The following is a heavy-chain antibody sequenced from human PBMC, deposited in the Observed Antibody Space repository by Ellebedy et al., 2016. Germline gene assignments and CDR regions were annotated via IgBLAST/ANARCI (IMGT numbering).Heavy chain of an antibody. Sequence: LRLSXTVSGGSISSGSYYWSWIRQPAGKGLEWIGRIYTSGSTNYNPSLKSRVTISVDTSKNQFSLKLSSVTAADTAVYYCARTHSYGYSWFDPWGQGTLVTVSS. CDR1: GGSISSGSYY. J-gene: IGHJ5*02. V-gene: IGHV4-61*02. CDR2: IYTSGST. CDR3: ARTHSYGYSWFDP. D-gene: IGHD5-18*01.